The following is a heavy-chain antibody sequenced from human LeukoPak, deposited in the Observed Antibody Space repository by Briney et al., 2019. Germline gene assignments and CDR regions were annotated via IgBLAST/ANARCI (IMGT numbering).Heavy chain of an antibody. Sequence: SETLSLTCTVSGGSISSYYWSWIRQPPGKGLEWIGYIYYSGSTNYNPSLKSRVTISVDTSKNQFSLNLNSVTAADTAVYFCARGATVTRFDYWGQGTLVTVSS. J-gene: IGHJ4*02. CDR2: IYYSGST. D-gene: IGHD4-17*01. CDR3: ARGATVTRFDY. V-gene: IGHV4-59*01. CDR1: GGSISSYY.